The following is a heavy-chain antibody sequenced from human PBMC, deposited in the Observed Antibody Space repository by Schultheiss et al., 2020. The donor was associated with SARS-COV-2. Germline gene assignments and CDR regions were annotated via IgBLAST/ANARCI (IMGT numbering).Heavy chain of an antibody. CDR1: GGSISSYY. CDR3: GPFITLYYYYGMDV. V-gene: IGHV4-59*12. CDR2: IYYSGST. D-gene: IGHD3-22*01. J-gene: IGHJ6*02. Sequence: SETLSLTCTVSGGSISSYYWSWIRQPPGKGLEWIGYIYYSGSTNYNPSLKSRVTISVDTSKNQFSLKLSSVTAADTAVYYCGPFITLYYYYGMDVWGQGTTVTVSS.